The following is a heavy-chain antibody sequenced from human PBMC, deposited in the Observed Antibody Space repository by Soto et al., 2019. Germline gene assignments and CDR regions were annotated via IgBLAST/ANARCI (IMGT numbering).Heavy chain of an antibody. CDR2: IIPILGSA. CDR3: ARFKVGTTTDYYYGMDV. Sequence: ASVKVSCKGCGGTFRNYAICWVRQAPGQGLEWIGGIIPILGSANYAQKFQGRVTISADGSTNTANLELSSLRSEDTAVYYCARFKVGTTTDYYYGMDVWGQGTTVTVSS. J-gene: IGHJ6*02. CDR1: GGTFRNYA. D-gene: IGHD1-26*01. V-gene: IGHV1-69*13.